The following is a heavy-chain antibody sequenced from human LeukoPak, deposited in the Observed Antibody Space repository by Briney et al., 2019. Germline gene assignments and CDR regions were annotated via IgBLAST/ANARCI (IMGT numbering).Heavy chain of an antibody. D-gene: IGHD6-13*01. V-gene: IGHV1-24*01. CDR3: ATDLGYSSSYDY. J-gene: IGHJ4*02. CDR2: FDPEDGET. Sequence: ASVKVSCKVSGYTLTELSMHWVRQAPGKGLEWMGGFDPEDGETIYAQKFQGGVTMTEDTSTDTAYMELSSLRSEDTAVYYCATDLGYSSSYDYWGQGTLVTVSS. CDR1: GYTLTELS.